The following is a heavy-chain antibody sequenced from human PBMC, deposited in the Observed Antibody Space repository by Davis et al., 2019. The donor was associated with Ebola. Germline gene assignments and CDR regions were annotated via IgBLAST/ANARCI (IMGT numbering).Heavy chain of an antibody. CDR3: ASGYYLRYFDY. D-gene: IGHD3-22*01. V-gene: IGHV3-53*01. J-gene: IGHJ4*02. Sequence: PGGSLRLSCAVSDFTVSYNYMSWVRQAPGKDLEWASVIYSGGDTHYADSVKGRFTISRDNSKDTLYLQMNSLRVEDTAVYYCASGYYLRYFDYWGQGTLVTVSS. CDR2: IYSGGDT. CDR1: DFTVSYNY.